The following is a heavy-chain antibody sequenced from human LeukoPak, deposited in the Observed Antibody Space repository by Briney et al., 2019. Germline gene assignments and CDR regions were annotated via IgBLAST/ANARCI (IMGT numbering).Heavy chain of an antibody. D-gene: IGHD6-6*01. Sequence: SGGSLRLSCAASGFTFSILDMSWVRQAPGKGLEWVSAISGNGGRTYYADSVKGRFTISRDNSKNTLYLQMNSLRAEDTAVYYCAILPSLVSNAFDIWGQGTMVTVSS. CDR1: GFTFSILD. CDR3: AILPSLVSNAFDI. J-gene: IGHJ3*02. CDR2: ISGNGGRT. V-gene: IGHV3-23*01.